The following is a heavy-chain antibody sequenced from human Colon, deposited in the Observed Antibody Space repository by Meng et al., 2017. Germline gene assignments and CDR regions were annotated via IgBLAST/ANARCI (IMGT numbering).Heavy chain of an antibody. J-gene: IGHJ4*02. CDR1: GDSVSSNSYY. CDR3: ARDPLAVGPTDRGLDS. Sequence: QVQLQESGPRLVKPSQTLSLTCNVSGDSVSSNSYYWTWIRQHPGTGLEWIGYIYSGGISHYNPSLKSRITMSIDTSKNQFSLQLTSVTAADTAIYYCARDPLAVGPTDRGLDSWGQGTLVTVSS. D-gene: IGHD1-26*01. CDR2: IYSGGIS. V-gene: IGHV4-31*03.